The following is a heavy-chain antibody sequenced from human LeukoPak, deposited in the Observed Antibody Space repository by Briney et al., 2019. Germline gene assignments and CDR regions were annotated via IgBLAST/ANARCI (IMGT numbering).Heavy chain of an antibody. J-gene: IGHJ4*02. CDR2: INHSGST. V-gene: IGHV4-34*01. Sequence: PSETLSLTCAVHGGSFSGYYWSWIRQPPGKGLEWIGEINHSGSTNYNPSLKSRVTISVDTSKNQFSLKLSSVTAADTAVYYCARGRDSSWLPFDYWGQGTLVTVSS. D-gene: IGHD6-13*01. CDR3: ARGRDSSWLPFDY. CDR1: GGSFSGYY.